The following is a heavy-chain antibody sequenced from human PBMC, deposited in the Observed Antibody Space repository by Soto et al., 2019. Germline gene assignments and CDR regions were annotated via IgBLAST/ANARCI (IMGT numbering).Heavy chain of an antibody. CDR1: GFTFSDYY. J-gene: IGHJ5*02. CDR2: ISSSGSTI. CDR3: ARDGLYCSGGSCYKTWLDP. V-gene: IGHV3-11*01. D-gene: IGHD2-15*01. Sequence: GGSLRLSCAASGFTFSDYYMSWIRQAPGKGLEWVSYISSSGSTIYYADSVKGRFTISRDNAKNSLYLQMNSLRAEDTAVYYCARDGLYCSGGSCYKTWLDPWGQGTLVTVYS.